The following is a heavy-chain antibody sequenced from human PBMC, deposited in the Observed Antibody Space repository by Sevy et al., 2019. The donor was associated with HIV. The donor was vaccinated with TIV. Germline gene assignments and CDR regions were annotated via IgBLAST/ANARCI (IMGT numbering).Heavy chain of an antibody. V-gene: IGHV1-18*01. Sequence: ASVKVSCKASGYTFTNYHITWVRQAPGQGLEWMGWITPNNGNTEYVQRLQGRVTMTTDTSTSTAYMELRNLKSDDTAVYYCARAPSGSQGPGQYFNHWGQGTLLTVSS. J-gene: IGHJ1*01. D-gene: IGHD1-26*01. CDR2: ITPNNGNT. CDR3: ARAPSGSQGPGQYFNH. CDR1: GYTFTNYH.